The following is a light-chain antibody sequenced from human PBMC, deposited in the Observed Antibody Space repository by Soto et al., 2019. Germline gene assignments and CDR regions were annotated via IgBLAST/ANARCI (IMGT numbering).Light chain of an antibody. CDR1: QSISNY. CDR2: AAS. V-gene: IGKV1-39*01. CDR3: QQSYNTPWT. J-gene: IGKJ1*01. Sequence: DIQMTQSPSSLSASIGDRVTITCRTSQSISNYLNWYQQKPGKAPKLLIYAASTLQSGVPSRFSGSGSGTTFTLTISSLQPEDFATYCCQQSYNTPWTFGQGTKVEIK.